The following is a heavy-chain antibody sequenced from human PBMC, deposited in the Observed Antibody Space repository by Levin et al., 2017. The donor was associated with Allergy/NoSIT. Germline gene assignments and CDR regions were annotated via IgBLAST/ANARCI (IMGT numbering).Heavy chain of an antibody. D-gene: IGHD3-16*01. CDR2: VFHSGYT. Sequence: GSLRLSCTVSGDSVNTSFWNWIRQSPGKGLEWIGTVFHSGYTNYTPSLRSRVSISLDTSKNNFSLKLTSVTAADRAVFYCARGGLLGRAFDIWGQGAVVTVSS. CDR1: GDSVNTSF. J-gene: IGHJ3*02. CDR3: ARGGLLGRAFDI. V-gene: IGHV4-59*02.